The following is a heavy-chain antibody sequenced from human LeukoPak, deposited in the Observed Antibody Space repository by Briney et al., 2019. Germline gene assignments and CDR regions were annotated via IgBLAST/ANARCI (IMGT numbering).Heavy chain of an antibody. Sequence: ASVKVSCKTSGYIFTTYGISWVRQAPGQGLEWMGWSSGYNDNTNYAQKFQDRVTMTTDKSTSTAYLELRSLRSDDTAVYYCARDFYCSGDNCQDCFDPWGQGTLVTVSS. CDR1: GYIFTTYG. J-gene: IGHJ5*02. CDR2: SSGYNDNT. V-gene: IGHV1-18*01. D-gene: IGHD2-15*01. CDR3: ARDFYCSGDNCQDCFDP.